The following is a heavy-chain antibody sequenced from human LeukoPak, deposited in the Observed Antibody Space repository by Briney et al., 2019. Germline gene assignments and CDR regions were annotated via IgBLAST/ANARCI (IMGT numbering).Heavy chain of an antibody. CDR2: IKSKTDGGTT. D-gene: IGHD3-3*01. CDR1: GFTFSNAW. J-gene: IGHJ4*02. Sequence: SGGSLRLSCAASGFTFSNAWMSWVRQAPGKGLEWVGRIKSKTDGGTTDYAAPVKGRFTISRDDSKNTLYLQMNSLKTEDTAVYYCTTVPDFWSGYVGYWGQGTLATVSS. CDR3: TTVPDFWSGYVGY. V-gene: IGHV3-15*01.